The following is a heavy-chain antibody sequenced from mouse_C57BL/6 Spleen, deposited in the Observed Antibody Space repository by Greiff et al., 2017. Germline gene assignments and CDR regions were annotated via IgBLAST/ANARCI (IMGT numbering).Heavy chain of an antibody. CDR3: AITTVVAKDYFDY. CDR2: IHPSDSDT. V-gene: IGHV1-74*01. D-gene: IGHD1-1*01. CDR1: GYTFPSYW. J-gene: IGHJ2*01. Sequence: VQLQQPGAELVKPGASVKVSCKASGYTFPSYWMHWVKQRPGQGLEWIGRIHPSDSDTNYNQKFKGKATLTVDKSSSTAYMQLSSLTSEDSAVYYCAITTVVAKDYFDYWGQGTTLTVSS.